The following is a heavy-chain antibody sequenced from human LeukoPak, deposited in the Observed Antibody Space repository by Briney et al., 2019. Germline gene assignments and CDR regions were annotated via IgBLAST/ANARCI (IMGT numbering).Heavy chain of an antibody. Sequence: SETLSLTCTVSGGSISSYYWSWIRQPPGKGLEWIGYIYYSGSTNYNPSLKSRVTISVDTSKNQFSLKLSSVTAADTAVYYCAREGDDCNGFDYWGQGTLVTVSS. D-gene: IGHD3-22*01. CDR1: GGSISSYY. J-gene: IGHJ4*02. CDR2: IYYSGST. CDR3: AREGDDCNGFDY. V-gene: IGHV4-59*01.